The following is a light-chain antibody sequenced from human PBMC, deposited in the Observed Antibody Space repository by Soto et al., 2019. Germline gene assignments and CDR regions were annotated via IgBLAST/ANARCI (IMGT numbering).Light chain of an antibody. J-gene: IGKJ2*01. Sequence: EIVMTQSPATLSVSPGERATLSCRASQSVGSNLVWYQQKPGQPPRLLIYDASTRATGVPARFSASGSGTEFSLTISSLQSEDLAVYYCQQYDKWPPYTFGQGTKLEIK. CDR3: QQYDKWPPYT. V-gene: IGKV3-15*01. CDR2: DAS. CDR1: QSVGSN.